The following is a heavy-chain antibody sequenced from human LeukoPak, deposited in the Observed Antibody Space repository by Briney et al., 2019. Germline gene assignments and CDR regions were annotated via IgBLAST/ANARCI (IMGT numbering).Heavy chain of an antibody. V-gene: IGHV1-69*04. D-gene: IGHD1-26*01. J-gene: IGHJ4*02. CDR2: IIPILGIA. CDR3: ARDVVRGSYGDY. Sequence: SSVKVSCKASGGTFSSYAISWVRQAPGQGLEWMGRIIPILGIANYAQKFQGRVTITADKSTSTAYMELSSLRSEDTAVYYCARDVVRGSYGDYWGQGTLVTVSS. CDR1: GGTFSSYA.